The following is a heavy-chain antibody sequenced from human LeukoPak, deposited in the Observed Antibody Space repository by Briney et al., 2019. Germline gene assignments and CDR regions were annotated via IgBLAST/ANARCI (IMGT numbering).Heavy chain of an antibody. V-gene: IGHV3-23*01. Sequence: GGSLRLSCAASGFTFSSYAMGWVRQAPGKGLEWVSAISGSGGSTYYADSVKGRFTISRDNSKNTLYLQMNSLRAEDTAVYYCAKRVLFLTGPFDYWGQGTLVTVSS. D-gene: IGHD3-9*01. J-gene: IGHJ4*02. CDR3: AKRVLFLTGPFDY. CDR2: ISGSGGST. CDR1: GFTFSSYA.